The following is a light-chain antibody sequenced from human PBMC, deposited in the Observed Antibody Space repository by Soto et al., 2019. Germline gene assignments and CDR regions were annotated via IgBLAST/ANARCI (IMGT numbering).Light chain of an antibody. V-gene: IGLV2-14*01. J-gene: IGLJ1*01. Sequence: QSVLTQPASVSGSPGQSITISCTGTSSDVGGYNYVSWYQQHPGKAPKLMIYDVSNRPSGVSNRFSGSKSGNTASLTISGLQAEDEADYYCSSYTSSSTPGHVVGTGTKLTVL. CDR3: SSYTSSSTPGHV. CDR1: SSDVGGYNY. CDR2: DVS.